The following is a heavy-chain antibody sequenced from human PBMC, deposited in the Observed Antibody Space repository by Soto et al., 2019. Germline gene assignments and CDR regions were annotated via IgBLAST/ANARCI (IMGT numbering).Heavy chain of an antibody. J-gene: IGHJ5*02. CDR1: VGSISGYY. D-gene: IGHD2-2*01. Sequence: QVQLQESGPGLVKPSETLSLTCTVSVGSISGYYWSWIRQPPGKGLEWIGYIYNGGSTNYNSSLKGRVTISIDTSKNQCSLKVRSVTAADTAIYYCARGRYCTSTCYSGLWWFDPWGQGTLVTVSS. CDR2: IYNGGST. CDR3: ARGRYCTSTCYSGLWWFDP. V-gene: IGHV4-59*01.